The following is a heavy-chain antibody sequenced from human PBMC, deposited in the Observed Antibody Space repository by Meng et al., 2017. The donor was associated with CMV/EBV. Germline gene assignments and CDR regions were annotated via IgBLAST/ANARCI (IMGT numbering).Heavy chain of an antibody. CDR3: ARGYCSSTSCYTGRYFDY. CDR2: INHSGST. CDR1: GGSFSGYY. J-gene: IGHJ4*02. D-gene: IGHD2-2*02. V-gene: IGHV4-34*01. Sequence: SETLSLTCAVYGGSFSGYYWSWIRQPPGKGLEWIGEINHSGSTNYNPSLKSRVTISVDTSKNQFPLKLSSVTAADTAVYYCARGYCSSTSCYTGRYFDYWGQGTLVTVSS.